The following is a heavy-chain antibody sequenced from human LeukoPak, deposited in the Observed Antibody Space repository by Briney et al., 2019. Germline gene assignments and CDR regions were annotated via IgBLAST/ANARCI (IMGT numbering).Heavy chain of an antibody. CDR3: ARPLVSITMIEVVITTSPGNEAEYFQH. CDR2: IYPGDSDT. Sequence: GESLKISCKGSGYSFTSHGIGWVRQMPGKGLEWMGIIYPGDSDTRYSPSFQGQVTISADKSISTAYLQWSSLKASDTAMYYCARPLVSITMIEVVITTSPGNEAEYFQHWGQGTLVTVSS. D-gene: IGHD3-22*01. V-gene: IGHV5-51*01. CDR1: GYSFTSHG. J-gene: IGHJ1*01.